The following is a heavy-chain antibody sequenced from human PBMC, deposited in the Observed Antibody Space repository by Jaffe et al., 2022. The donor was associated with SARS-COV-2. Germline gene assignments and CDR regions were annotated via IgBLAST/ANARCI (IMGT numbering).Heavy chain of an antibody. Sequence: QVQLVQSGAEVKKPGASVKVSCKASGYTFTSYDINWVRQATGQGLEWMGWMNPNSGNTGYAQKFQGRVTMTRNTSISTAYMELSSLRSEDTAVYYCARWRSDFTIFGVGWPYYYYYGMDVWGQGTTVTVSS. CDR1: GYTFTSYD. CDR2: MNPNSGNT. V-gene: IGHV1-8*01. CDR3: ARWRSDFTIFGVGWPYYYYYGMDV. D-gene: IGHD3-3*01. J-gene: IGHJ6*02.